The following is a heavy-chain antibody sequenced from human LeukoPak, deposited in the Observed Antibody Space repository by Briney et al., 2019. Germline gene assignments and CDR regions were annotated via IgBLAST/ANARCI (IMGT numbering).Heavy chain of an antibody. V-gene: IGHV3-48*04. D-gene: IGHD3-22*01. Sequence: PGGSLRLSCAASGFTFSSYSMNWVRQAPGKGLEWVSYISSSSSTIYYADSVKGRFTISRDNAKNSLYLQMNSLRAEDTAVYYCARDYRGAYYDSHLDAFDIWGQGTMVTVSS. CDR2: ISSSSSTI. CDR3: ARDYRGAYYDSHLDAFDI. CDR1: GFTFSSYS. J-gene: IGHJ3*02.